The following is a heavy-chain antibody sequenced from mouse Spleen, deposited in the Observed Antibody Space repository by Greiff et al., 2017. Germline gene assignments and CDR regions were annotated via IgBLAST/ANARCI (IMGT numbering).Heavy chain of an antibody. CDR1: GYTFTSYW. J-gene: IGHJ4*01. CDR3: ARPYYGSSDYYAMDY. CDR2: INPSNGGT. D-gene: IGHD1-1*01. Sequence: VQLQQPGTELVKPGASVKLSCKASGYTFTSYWMYWVKQRPGQGLEWIGNINPSNGGTNYNEKFKSKATLTVDKSSSTAYMQLSSLTSEDSAVYYCARPYYGSSDYYAMDYWGQGTSVTVSS. V-gene: IGHV1-53*01.